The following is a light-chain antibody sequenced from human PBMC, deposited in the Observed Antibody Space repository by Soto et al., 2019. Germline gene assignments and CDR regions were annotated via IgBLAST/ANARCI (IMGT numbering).Light chain of an antibody. V-gene: IGLV2-14*01. CDR3: SSYATSYFYV. CDR1: SSDVGGYNY. CDR2: EVS. J-gene: IGLJ1*01. Sequence: QSVLTQPASVSGSPGQSITISCTGTSSDVGGYNYVSWYQQHPGKAPKLMIYEVSNRPSGVSNRFSGSKSGNTASLTTSGLQAEDEADYYCSSYATSYFYVFGPGTKVTVL.